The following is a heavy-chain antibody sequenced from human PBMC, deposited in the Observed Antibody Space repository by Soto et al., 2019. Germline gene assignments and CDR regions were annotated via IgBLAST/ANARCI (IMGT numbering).Heavy chain of an antibody. Sequence: SETLSLTCTVSGGSISSYYWSWIRRPPGKGLEWIGYIYYSGSTNYNPSLKSRVTISVDTSKNQFSLKLSSVTAADTAVYYCARDAPRDFWSGYYYYGMDVWGQGTTVTVSS. CDR2: IYYSGST. CDR1: GGSISSYY. D-gene: IGHD3-3*01. J-gene: IGHJ6*02. CDR3: ARDAPRDFWSGYYYYGMDV. V-gene: IGHV4-59*01.